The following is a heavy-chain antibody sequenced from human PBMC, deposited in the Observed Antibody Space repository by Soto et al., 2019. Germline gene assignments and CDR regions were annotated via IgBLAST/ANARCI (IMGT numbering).Heavy chain of an antibody. CDR2: ISYDGSNK. CDR3: AKEGGSGWGKAFHI. V-gene: IGHV3-30*18. CDR1: GFTFSSDG. J-gene: IGHJ3*02. Sequence: QVQLVESGGGVVQPGRSLRLSCAASGFTFSSDGMHWVRQAPRKGLEWVAVISYDGSNKYYADSVKGRFTISRDNSKHPLYLQMHSLGAVDTAVYYCAKEGGSGWGKAFHIWGQGTIVTVSS. D-gene: IGHD6-19*01.